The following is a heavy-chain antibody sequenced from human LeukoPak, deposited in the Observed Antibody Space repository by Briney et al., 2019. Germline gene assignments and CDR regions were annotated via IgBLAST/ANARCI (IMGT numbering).Heavy chain of an antibody. J-gene: IGHJ4*02. D-gene: IGHD3-10*01. Sequence: PGGSLRLSCAASGFTFSSYAMSWVCHAPGKGLEWVSAISGNGGSTYYADSVKGRFTISRDNTKNTLYLQMNSLRAEDTAVYYCAKDQYGSGSSYYFDYWGQGTLVTVSS. V-gene: IGHV3-23*01. CDR3: AKDQYGSGSSYYFDY. CDR2: ISGNGGST. CDR1: GFTFSSYA.